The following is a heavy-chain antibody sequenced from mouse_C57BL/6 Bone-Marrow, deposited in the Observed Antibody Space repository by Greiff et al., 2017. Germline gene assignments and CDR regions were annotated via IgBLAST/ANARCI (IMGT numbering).Heavy chain of an antibody. V-gene: IGHV1-85*01. Sequence: QVQLQQSGPELVKPGASVKLSCKASGYTFTSYDINWVKQRPGQGLEWIGWIYPRDGRTKYNEKFKGKATLTVDTSSSTAYMELHSLTSEDSAVYFCARPFSYYGNSPFAYWGQGTLVTVSA. CDR3: ARPFSYYGNSPFAY. CDR1: GYTFTSYD. D-gene: IGHD1-1*01. CDR2: IYPRDGRT. J-gene: IGHJ3*01.